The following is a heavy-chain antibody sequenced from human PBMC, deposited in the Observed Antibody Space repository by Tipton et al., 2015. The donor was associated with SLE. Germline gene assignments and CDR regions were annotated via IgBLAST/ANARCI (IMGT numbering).Heavy chain of an antibody. J-gene: IGHJ4*02. V-gene: IGHV3-48*03. D-gene: IGHD5/OR15-5a*01. CDR3: ARGFYEAYGGSLDC. CDR1: GFTFSSYE. Sequence: SLRLSCEASGFTFSSYEMNWVRQAPGKGLEWVSYIGTDGSLIYYADSVQGRFTLSRDNAKTSMYLQMNSLRAEDTAVYYCARGFYEAYGGSLDCWGQRRLVPVSS. CDR2: IGTDGSLI.